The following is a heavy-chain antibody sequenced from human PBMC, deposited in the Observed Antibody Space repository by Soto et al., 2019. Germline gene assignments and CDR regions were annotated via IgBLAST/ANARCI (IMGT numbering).Heavy chain of an antibody. CDR2: ISYDGSNK. CDR1: GFTFSCYA. J-gene: IGHJ4*02. Sequence: QVQLVESGGGVVQPGRSLRLSCAASGFTFSCYAMHWVRQAPGKGLEWVAVISYDGSNKYYADSVKGRFTISRDNSKNTLYLQMNSLRAEDTAVYYCARDRASSRGGPRFDYWGLGTLVTVSS. CDR3: ARDRASSRGGPRFDY. V-gene: IGHV3-30-3*01. D-gene: IGHD6-13*01.